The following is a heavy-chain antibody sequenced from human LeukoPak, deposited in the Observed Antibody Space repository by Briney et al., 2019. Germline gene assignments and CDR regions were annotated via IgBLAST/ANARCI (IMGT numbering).Heavy chain of an antibody. J-gene: IGHJ4*02. V-gene: IGHV4-59*01. D-gene: IGHD6-6*01. Sequence: SETLSLTCTVSGDSINTYSWHWIRQPPGKGLEWIGYIYYSGSTNYNPSLKSRVTISVDTSKNQFSLKLSSVTAADTAVYYCARVDPDSSSTLEVFDYWDQGTLVTVSS. CDR3: ARVDPDSSSTLEVFDY. CDR1: GDSINTYS. CDR2: IYYSGST.